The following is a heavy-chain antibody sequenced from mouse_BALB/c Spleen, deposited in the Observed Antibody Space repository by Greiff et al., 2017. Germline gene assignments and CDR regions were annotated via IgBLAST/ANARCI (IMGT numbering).Heavy chain of an antibody. J-gene: IGHJ3*01. CDR2: ISYSGST. D-gene: IGHD1-1*01. CDR1: GYSITSDYA. V-gene: IGHV3-2*02. CDR3: ASPYYYGSSPLAY. Sequence: EVQLQESGPGLVKPSQSLSLTCTVTGYSITSDYAWNWIRQFPGNKLEWMGYISYSGSTSYNPSLKSRISITRDTSKNQFFLQLNSVTTEDTATYYCASPYYYGSSPLAYWGQGTLVTVSA.